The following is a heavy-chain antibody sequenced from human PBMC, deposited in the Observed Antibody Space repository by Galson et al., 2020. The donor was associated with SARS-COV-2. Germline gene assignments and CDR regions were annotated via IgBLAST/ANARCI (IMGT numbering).Heavy chain of an antibody. D-gene: IGHD4-17*01. CDR1: GYTFTDYY. CDR2: INPNRGVT. V-gene: IGHV1-2*02. Sequence: ASVKVSCKASGYTFTDYYIHWVRQAPGQGLEWMGWINPNRGVTNPAQKFQGRVTLTRDTSISTAYMELSRLRSDDTAVYFCSSHLDYGGGSIGWFDPWGQGTLVNVSS. CDR3: SSHLDYGGGSIGWFDP. J-gene: IGHJ5*02.